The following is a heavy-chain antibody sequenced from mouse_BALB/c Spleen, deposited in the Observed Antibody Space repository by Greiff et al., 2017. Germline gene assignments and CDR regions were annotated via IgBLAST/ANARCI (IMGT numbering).Heavy chain of an antibody. CDR3: ASLIYFGFAY. J-gene: IGHJ3*01. V-gene: IGHV1-7*01. Sequence: VQLQESGAELAKPGASVKMSCKASGYTFTSYWMHWVKQRPGQGLEWIGYINPSTGYTEYNQKFKDKATLTADKSSSTAYMQLSSLTSEDSAVYYCASLIYFGFAYWGQGTLVTVSA. D-gene: IGHD2-1*01. CDR2: INPSTGYT. CDR1: GYTFTSYW.